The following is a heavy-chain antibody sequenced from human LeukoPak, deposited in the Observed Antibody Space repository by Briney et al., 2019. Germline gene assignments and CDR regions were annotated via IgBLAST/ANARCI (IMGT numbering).Heavy chain of an antibody. J-gene: IGHJ1*01. CDR2: ISSSAITI. CDR1: GFTFNNYE. D-gene: IGHD3-9*01. CDR3: ARDRYNEYFHY. V-gene: IGHV3-48*03. Sequence: GGSLRLSCAASGFTFNNYEMNWIRQAPGKGLEWVSYISSSAITIYYADSVKGRFTISRDNAKNSLYLQMNSLRVEDTAVYYCARDRYNEYFHYWGQGTLVTVSS.